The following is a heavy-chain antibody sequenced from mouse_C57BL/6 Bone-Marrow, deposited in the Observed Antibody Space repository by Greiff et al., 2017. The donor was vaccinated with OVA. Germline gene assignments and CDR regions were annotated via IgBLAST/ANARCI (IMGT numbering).Heavy chain of an antibody. Sequence: EVQVVESGGDLVKPGGSLKLSCAASGFTFSSYGMSWVRQTPDKRLEWVATISSGGSYTYYPDSVKGRFTISRDNAKNTLYLQMSSLKSEDTAMYYCARQVLHYYGSSYFDYWGQGTTLTVSS. V-gene: IGHV5-6*01. J-gene: IGHJ2*01. CDR3: ARQVLHYYGSSYFDY. CDR1: GFTFSSYG. CDR2: ISSGGSYT. D-gene: IGHD1-1*01.